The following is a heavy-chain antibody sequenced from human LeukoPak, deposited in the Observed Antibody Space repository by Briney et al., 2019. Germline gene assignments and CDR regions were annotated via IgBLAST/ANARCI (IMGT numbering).Heavy chain of an antibody. V-gene: IGHV3-66*01. D-gene: IGHD3-10*01. CDR3: ARDEGDDYGDY. Sequence: GGSLRLSCAASGFTFSSYWMSWVRQAPGKGLEWVSVIYSGGSTYYADSVKGRFTISRDNSKNTLYLQMNSLRAEDTAVYYCARDEGDDYGDYWGQGTLVTVSS. CDR1: GFTFSSYW. J-gene: IGHJ4*02. CDR2: IYSGGST.